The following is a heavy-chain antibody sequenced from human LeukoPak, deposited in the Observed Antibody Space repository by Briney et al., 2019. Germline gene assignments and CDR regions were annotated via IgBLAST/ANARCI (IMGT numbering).Heavy chain of an antibody. Sequence: SGPTLVNPTQTLTLTCTFSGFSLSTSGVGVGWIRQPPGKALEWITVIYWNDDKRYSPSLKSRVTITKDTSKNQVVLTMTNMDPVDTATYYCAQRREWLRFDGFDIWGQGTTVTVSS. J-gene: IGHJ3*02. V-gene: IGHV2-5*01. D-gene: IGHD5-12*01. CDR3: AQRREWLRFDGFDI. CDR2: IYWNDDK. CDR1: GFSLSTSGVG.